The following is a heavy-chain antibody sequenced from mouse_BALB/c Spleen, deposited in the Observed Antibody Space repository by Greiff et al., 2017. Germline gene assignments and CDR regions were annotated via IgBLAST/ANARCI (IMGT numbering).Heavy chain of an antibody. D-gene: IGHD1-1*02. J-gene: IGHJ4*01. Sequence: EVMLVESGGGLVQPGGSMKLSCVASGFTFSSYWMSWVRQSPEKGLEWVAEIRLKSDNYATHYAESVKGKFTISRDDSKSRLYLQMNSLRAEDTGIYYCTYGLYAMDYWGQGTSVTVSS. CDR3: TYGLYAMDY. V-gene: IGHV6-6*02. CDR1: GFTFSSYW. CDR2: IRLKSDNYAT.